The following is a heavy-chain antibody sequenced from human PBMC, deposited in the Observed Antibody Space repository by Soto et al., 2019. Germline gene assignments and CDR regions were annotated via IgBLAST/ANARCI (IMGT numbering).Heavy chain of an antibody. D-gene: IGHD6-19*01. V-gene: IGHV3-23*01. CDR1: GFTFSSYA. CDR2: ISGSGGST. Sequence: GGSLRLSCAASGFTFSSYAMSWVRQAPGKGLEWVSAISGSGGSTYYADSVKGRFTISRDNSKNTLYLQMNSLRAEDTAVYYCAKATHSSGWRTYNDYWGQGTLVTVSS. J-gene: IGHJ4*02. CDR3: AKATHSSGWRTYNDY.